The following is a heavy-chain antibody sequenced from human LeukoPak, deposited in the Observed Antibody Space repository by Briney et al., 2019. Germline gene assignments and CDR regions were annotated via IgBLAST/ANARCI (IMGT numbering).Heavy chain of an antibody. D-gene: IGHD4-17*01. J-gene: IGHJ4*02. V-gene: IGHV4-39*01. CDR1: GGSISSSSYY. CDR3: ARRPHDYGDYVAFDY. CDR2: IYYSGST. Sequence: ASETLSLTCTVSGGSISSSSYYWGWIRQPPGKGLEWIGSIYYSGSTYYNPSLKSRVTISVDTSKNQFSLKLSSVTAADTAVYYCARRPHDYGDYVAFDYWGQGTLVTVSS.